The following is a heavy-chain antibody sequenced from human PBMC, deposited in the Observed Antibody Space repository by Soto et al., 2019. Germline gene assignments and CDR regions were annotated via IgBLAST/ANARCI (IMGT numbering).Heavy chain of an antibody. D-gene: IGHD3-10*02. CDR3: ARHVRRALTMNWFDP. J-gene: IGHJ5*02. CDR2: VEYGGST. V-gene: IGHV4-39*01. CDR1: GGSIISSNFY. Sequence: QLQESGPGLVKPSETLSLTCTVSGGSIISSNFYWGWIRQPPGKGLEWIGSVEYGGSTYDNPSLKSRVTLSADTSKNQFSLKLTSVTAADTAIYYCARHVRRALTMNWFDPWGHGPLVTVSS.